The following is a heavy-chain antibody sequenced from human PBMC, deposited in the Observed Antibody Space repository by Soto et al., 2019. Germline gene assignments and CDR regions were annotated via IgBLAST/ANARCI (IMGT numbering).Heavy chain of an antibody. CDR1: GGSITSITNHY. V-gene: IGHV4-59*08. CDR3: ATQGFGTLPDLVDV. CDR2: ISYSGHT. J-gene: IGHJ6*02. Sequence: QVRLQESGTGLVKPSETLSLTCTVSGGSITSITNHYCSWIRQPPGKGLEWIGYISYSGHTSYNPPLKTRVILSVDTSKPQVSLNLASVTAADTAVYYCATQGFGTLPDLVDVWRQGTTVTVSS. D-gene: IGHD1-7*01.